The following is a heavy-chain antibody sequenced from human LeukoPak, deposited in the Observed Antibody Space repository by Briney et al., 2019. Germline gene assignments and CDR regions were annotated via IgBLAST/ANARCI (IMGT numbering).Heavy chain of an antibody. D-gene: IGHD5-18*01. CDR1: GFTFSSYR. V-gene: IGHV3-48*02. J-gene: IGHJ4*02. CDR2: ISSSSSRTI. CDR3: VRGQYSYVNY. Sequence: GGSLRLSCAAAGFTFSSYRLNWVRQAPGKGLEWLSYISSSSSRTIYYADSVKGRFTISRDNAKNSVYLQMNSLRDEDTAVYYCVRGQYSYVNYWGQGILVTVSS.